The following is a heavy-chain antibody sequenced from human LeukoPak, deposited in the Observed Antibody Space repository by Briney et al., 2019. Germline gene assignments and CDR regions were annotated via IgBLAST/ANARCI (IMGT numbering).Heavy chain of an antibody. CDR2: IKQDGSEK. CDR1: GFTFNKYW. CDR3: ARDRAMDDY. V-gene: IGHV3-7*01. J-gene: IGHJ4*02. D-gene: IGHD5-18*01. Sequence: GGSLRLSCAASGFTFNKYWMNWVRQAPGKGLEWVANIKQDGSEKNYVDSVKGRFTISRDNAKNSLYLQMNSLRAEDTAVFYCARDRAMDDYWGQGTLVTVSS.